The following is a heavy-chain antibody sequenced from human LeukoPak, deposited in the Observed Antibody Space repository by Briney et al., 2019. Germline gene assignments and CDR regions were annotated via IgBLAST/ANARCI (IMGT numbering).Heavy chain of an antibody. D-gene: IGHD5-18*01. CDR3: ASGYRFGN. CDR1: EYTFTGYY. CDR2: INPNSGAI. Sequence: ASVKVSCKASEYTFTGYYMHWVRQAPGQGLEWMGWINPNSGAIDYAQNFQGRVTLTRDTSISTAYMELSRLRSDDTAVYYCASGYRFGNWGQGTLVTVSS. J-gene: IGHJ4*02. V-gene: IGHV1-2*02.